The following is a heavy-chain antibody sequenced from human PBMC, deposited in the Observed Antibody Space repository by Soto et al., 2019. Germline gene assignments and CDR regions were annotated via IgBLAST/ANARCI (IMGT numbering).Heavy chain of an antibody. CDR3: AKSGDSAGWGIDF. J-gene: IGHJ4*02. V-gene: IGHV3-48*02. D-gene: IGHD6-19*01. Sequence: EVQLVESGGGLVQPGGSLRLYCVGSGFMFDSFAMNWVRQAPGKGLEWVAYINSGSDSIYYAESVKGRFTISRDNARNSLSLQMNSLSDEDTAVYYCAKSGDSAGWGIDFWGQGTLVTVSS. CDR1: GFMFDSFA. CDR2: INSGSDSI.